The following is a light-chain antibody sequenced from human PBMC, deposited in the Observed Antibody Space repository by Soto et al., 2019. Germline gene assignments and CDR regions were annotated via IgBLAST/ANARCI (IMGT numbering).Light chain of an antibody. CDR1: QSVSST. CDR3: QHYKTWPLA. Sequence: IVMTQSPATLSVSPGERATLSCRASQSVSSTLAWYQQKPGQAPRLLIYGASTRATDIPARFSGSGSGTEFTLTISSLQSEDFAVYYCQHYKTWPLAFGGGTKVDIK. V-gene: IGKV3-15*01. CDR2: GAS. J-gene: IGKJ4*01.